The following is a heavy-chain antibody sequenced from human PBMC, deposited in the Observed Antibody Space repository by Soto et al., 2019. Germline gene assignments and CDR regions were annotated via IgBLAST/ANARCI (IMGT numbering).Heavy chain of an antibody. CDR1: EGSYNVYL. CDR2: SIPIFGTA. D-gene: IGHD5-18*01. CDR3: ERGRGDSCDDHYYHLDMDV. V-gene: IGHV1-69*01. Sequence: LVKVTWKAAEGSYNVYLIAWVRQAHGEGLEWMGGSIPIFGTANYSQNFHGRVTISGDDSTSTAYMELRSLSSEDTDVYDCERGRGDSCDDHYYHLDMDVWGQGTQVTVSS. J-gene: IGHJ6*02.